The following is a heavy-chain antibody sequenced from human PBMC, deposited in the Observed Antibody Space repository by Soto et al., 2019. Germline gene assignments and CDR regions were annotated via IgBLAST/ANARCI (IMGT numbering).Heavy chain of an antibody. J-gene: IGHJ4*02. Sequence: EVQLVDSGGGLEHPGQSLRLSCTASVFSFADYAIIWFRQAPGKGPEWVGQITSKRYGGASEYAASAKGRFTISRDDARSIAYLPINSLITDDTAVYHCSRIPRNNRGVPFAYWCQGTPVTVSS. CDR1: VFSFADYA. CDR2: ITSKRYGGAS. D-gene: IGHD3-10*01. V-gene: IGHV3-49*03. CDR3: SRIPRNNRGVPFAY.